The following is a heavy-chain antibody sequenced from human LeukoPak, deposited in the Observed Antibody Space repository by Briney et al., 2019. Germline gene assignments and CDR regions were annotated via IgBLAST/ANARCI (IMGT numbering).Heavy chain of an antibody. CDR3: ARDAYYYDSSGYYSDAFDI. CDR1: GFTFSSYS. CDR2: ISSSSSYI. J-gene: IGHJ3*02. D-gene: IGHD3-22*01. V-gene: IGHV3-21*01. Sequence: GGSLRLSCAAPGFTFSSYSMNWVRQAPGKGLEWVSSISSSSSYIYYADSVKGRFTISRDNAKNSLYLQMNSLRAEDTAVYYCARDAYYYDSSGYYSDAFDIWGQGTMVTVSS.